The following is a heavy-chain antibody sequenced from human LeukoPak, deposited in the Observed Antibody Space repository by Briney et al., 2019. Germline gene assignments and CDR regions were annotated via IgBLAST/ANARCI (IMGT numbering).Heavy chain of an antibody. V-gene: IGHV4-4*07. CDR1: GGSISSYY. D-gene: IGHD3-3*01. CDR3: ARGGRFLEWLVGVYYMDV. Sequence: SETLSLTCTVSGGSISSYYWSWIRQPAGKGLEWIGRIYTSGSTNYNPSLKSRVTMSVDTSKNQFSLKLSSVTAADTAVYYCARGGRFLEWLVGVYYMDVWGKGTTVTVSS. J-gene: IGHJ6*03. CDR2: IYTSGST.